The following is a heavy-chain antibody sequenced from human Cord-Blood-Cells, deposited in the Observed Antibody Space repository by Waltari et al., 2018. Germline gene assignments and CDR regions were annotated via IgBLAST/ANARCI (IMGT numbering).Heavy chain of an antibody. CDR1: GGSFSGYY. Sequence: QVQLQQWGAGLLKPSETLSLTCAVYGGSFSGYYWSWIRQPPGKGLEWIGEINHSGSTNYNPSLKSRVTISVDTSKNQFSLKLSSVTAADTAVYYSASGHYDILTGYYYGMDVWGQGTTVTVSS. CDR2: INHSGST. D-gene: IGHD3-9*01. CDR3: ASGHYDILTGYYYGMDV. J-gene: IGHJ6*02. V-gene: IGHV4-34*01.